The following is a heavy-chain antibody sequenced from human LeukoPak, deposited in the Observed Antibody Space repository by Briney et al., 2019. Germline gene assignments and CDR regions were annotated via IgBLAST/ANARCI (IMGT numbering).Heavy chain of an antibody. CDR3: ARDIVVVPAAIRGRWFDP. D-gene: IGHD2-2*01. CDR2: INHSGST. Sequence: PSETLSLTCAVYGGSFSGYYWSWIRQPPGKGLEWIGEINHSGSTNYSPSLKSRVTISVDTSKNQFSLKLSSVTAADTAVYYCARDIVVVPAAIRGRWFDPWGQGTLVTVSS. CDR1: GGSFSGYY. V-gene: IGHV4-34*01. J-gene: IGHJ5*02.